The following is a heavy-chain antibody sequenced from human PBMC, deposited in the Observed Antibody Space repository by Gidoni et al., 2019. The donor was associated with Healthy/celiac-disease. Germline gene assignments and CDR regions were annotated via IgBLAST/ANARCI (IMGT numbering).Heavy chain of an antibody. J-gene: IGHJ4*02. CDR1: GFTFISYS. CDR3: AREGLSSGWLMVGYYDSSGYYYEDY. CDR2: MSSSSSYI. Sequence: EVQLVESGGGLVKPGGSLRLSCAASGFTFISYSLNWVRQAPGKGLEWVSSMSSSSSYIYYADSVKGRFTISRDNAKNSLYLQMNSLRAEDTAVYYCAREGLSSGWLMVGYYDSSGYYYEDYWGQGTLVTVSS. V-gene: IGHV3-21*01. D-gene: IGHD3-22*01.